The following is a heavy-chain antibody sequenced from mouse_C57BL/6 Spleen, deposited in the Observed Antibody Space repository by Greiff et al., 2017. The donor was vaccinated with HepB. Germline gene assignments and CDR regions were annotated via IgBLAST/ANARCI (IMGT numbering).Heavy chain of an antibody. D-gene: IGHD1-1*01. CDR2: IDPNSGGT. CDR1: GYTFTSYW. J-gene: IGHJ3*01. Sequence: QVQLQQPGAELVKPGASVKLSCKASGYTFTSYWMHWVKQRPGRGLEWIGRIDPNSGGTKYNEKFKSKATLTVDKPSSTTYMQLSSLTSEDPAVYYCARNYDGSSDPAWFAYWGQGTMVTVSA. V-gene: IGHV1-72*01. CDR3: ARNYDGSSDPAWFAY.